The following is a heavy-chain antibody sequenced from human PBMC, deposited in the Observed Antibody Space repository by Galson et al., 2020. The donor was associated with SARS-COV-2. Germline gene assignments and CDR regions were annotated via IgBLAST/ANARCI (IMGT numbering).Heavy chain of an antibody. CDR3: TVEFEEGDPAGTGRYKYSGLDV. Sequence: ESLKISCAASGFTFSNAWMNWVRQAPGKGLEWVGRIKTLTAGGTTNYAAPVKGRFAISRDDSKNVLYLQMNSLKREDSGIYYCTVEFEEGDPAGTGRYKYSGLDVWGQGTTVTVSS. J-gene: IGHJ6*02. CDR1: GFTFSNAW. D-gene: IGHD6-13*01. CDR2: IKTLTAGGTT. V-gene: IGHV3-15*07.